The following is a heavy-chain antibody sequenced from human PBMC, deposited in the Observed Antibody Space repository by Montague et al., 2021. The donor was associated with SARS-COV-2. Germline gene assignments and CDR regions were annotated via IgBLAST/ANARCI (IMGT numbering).Heavy chain of an antibody. V-gene: IGHV4-4*07. D-gene: IGHD5-12*01. Sequence: SETLSLTRTVSGASVRTYYWSWIRQSAGKKLEWMGRLYTSGSTYYNPSFKSRVTMSLGTSKSLFSLNLSSMTAADTAVYYCARDGADYSFAYYHEMDVWGQGIAVTVSS. CDR1: GASVRTYY. J-gene: IGHJ6*02. CDR2: LYTSGST. CDR3: ARDGADYSFAYYHEMDV.